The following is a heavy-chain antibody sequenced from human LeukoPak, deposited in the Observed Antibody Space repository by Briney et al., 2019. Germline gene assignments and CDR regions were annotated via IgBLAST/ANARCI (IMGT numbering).Heavy chain of an antibody. CDR2: IWYDGSNK. CDR3: ARDSSSNFDY. J-gene: IGHJ4*02. D-gene: IGHD6-13*01. Sequence: GRSLRLSCAASGFTFSSYGMHWVRQAPGKGLEWVAVIWYDGSNKYYADSVRGRFTISRDNSKNTLYLQMNSLRAEDTAVYYCARDSSSNFDYWGQGTLVTVSS. V-gene: IGHV3-33*01. CDR1: GFTFSSYG.